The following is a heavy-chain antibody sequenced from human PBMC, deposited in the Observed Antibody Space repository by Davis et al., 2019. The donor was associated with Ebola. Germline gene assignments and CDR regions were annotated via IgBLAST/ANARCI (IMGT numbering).Heavy chain of an antibody. CDR1: GYTFTRYW. V-gene: IGHV5-51*01. D-gene: IGHD2-8*01. J-gene: IGHJ4*02. CDR2: IYPGDSDT. CDR3: ARHLLPYVRLDY. Sequence: GESLKISCKASGYTFTRYWIVWVRQMPGKGLEWMGIIYPGDSDTLYNPSFEGQVTISADKSTTTAYLQWSRLKASDTAMYYCARHLLPYVRLDYWGQGTLVTVSS.